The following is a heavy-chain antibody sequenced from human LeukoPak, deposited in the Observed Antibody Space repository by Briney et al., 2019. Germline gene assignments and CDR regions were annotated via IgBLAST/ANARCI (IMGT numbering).Heavy chain of an antibody. D-gene: IGHD4-17*01. V-gene: IGHV6-1*01. Sequence: SQTLSLTCAISGDSVSSNSAAWNWIRQSPSRGLEWLGRTYYRFKWYNDYAVSVKSRITINPDTSKNQFSLQLNSVTPEDTAVYYCARGAVTRSYYYYGMDVWGQGTTVTVSS. CDR1: GDSVSSNSAA. J-gene: IGHJ6*02. CDR2: TYYRFKWYN. CDR3: ARGAVTRSYYYYGMDV.